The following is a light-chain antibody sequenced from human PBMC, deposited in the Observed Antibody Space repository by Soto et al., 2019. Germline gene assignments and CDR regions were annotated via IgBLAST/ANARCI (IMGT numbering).Light chain of an antibody. J-gene: IGKJ1*01. Sequence: DIQMTRSPSPLSASVGDRVTITCRASQSISSWLAWYQQKPGKAPKLLIYDASSLESGVPSRFSGRGSGTEITLTISSLQPDDFATYYCQHYNSYSEAFGQGTKVDIK. CDR3: QHYNSYSEA. CDR2: DAS. CDR1: QSISSW. V-gene: IGKV1-5*01.